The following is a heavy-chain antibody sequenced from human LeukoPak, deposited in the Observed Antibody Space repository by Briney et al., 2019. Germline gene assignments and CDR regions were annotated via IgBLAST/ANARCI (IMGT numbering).Heavy chain of an antibody. CDR2: IKQDGSEK. Sequence: GGSLRLSCAASGFTFSSYEMNWGRQAPGEGLEWVADIKQDGSEKYYVDSVKGRFTISRDNAKNSLYLQMNSLRAEDTAVYYCARYSYGFPLYFDYWGQGTLVTVSS. CDR3: ARYSYGFPLYFDY. V-gene: IGHV3-7*01. CDR1: GFTFSSYE. D-gene: IGHD5-18*01. J-gene: IGHJ4*02.